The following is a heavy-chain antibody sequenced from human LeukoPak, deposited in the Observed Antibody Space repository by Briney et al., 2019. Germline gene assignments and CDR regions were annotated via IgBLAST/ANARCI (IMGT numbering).Heavy chain of an antibody. CDR3: ARGGPKYQLLWDFDL. J-gene: IGHJ4*02. CDR1: GGSISSYY. CDR2: IYPSENT. Sequence: SETLSLTCTVSGGSISSYYWSWIRQPAGKGLEWIGRIYPSENTNYNPSLKSRVAMSVDTSKNQFSLKLSSVTAADTAVYYCARGGPKYQLLWDFDLWGQGTLVTVSS. D-gene: IGHD2-2*01. V-gene: IGHV4-4*07.